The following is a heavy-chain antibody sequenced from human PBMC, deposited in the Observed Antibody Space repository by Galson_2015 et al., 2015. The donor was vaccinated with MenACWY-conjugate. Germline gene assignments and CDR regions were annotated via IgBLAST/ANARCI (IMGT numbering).Heavy chain of an antibody. J-gene: IGHJ6*02. Sequence: SLRLSCEASGFSFSSSGMHWVRQAPGKGLEWVAVISEDGSNKNYADSVKGRSTISREKSKNTLYMEMTSLSAEDTAVYYCAKGGLWYSSGWYSNYYYYGMDVWGQGTTVTVSS. CDR1: GFSFSSSG. CDR2: ISEDGSNK. CDR3: AKGGLWYSSGWYSNYYYYGMDV. D-gene: IGHD6-19*01. V-gene: IGHV3-30*19.